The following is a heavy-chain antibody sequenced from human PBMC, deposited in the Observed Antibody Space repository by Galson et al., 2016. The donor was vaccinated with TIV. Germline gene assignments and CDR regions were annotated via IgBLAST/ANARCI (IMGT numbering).Heavy chain of an antibody. V-gene: IGHV3-30*18. CDR1: GFTFSSHG. J-gene: IGHJ4*02. CDR3: AKDPRIYGDYLLAYFDY. D-gene: IGHD4-17*01. CDR2: ISYDEKYK. Sequence: SLRLSCAASGFTFSSHGIHWVRQAPGKGLEWVTVISYDEKYKHYADSVKGRFTISRDNSKNMVYLQMSSLRPEDTAVYFCAKDPRIYGDYLLAYFDYWGQGILVTVSS.